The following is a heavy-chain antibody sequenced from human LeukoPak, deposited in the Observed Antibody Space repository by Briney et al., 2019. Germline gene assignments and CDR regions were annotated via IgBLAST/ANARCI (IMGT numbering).Heavy chain of an antibody. J-gene: IGHJ6*02. D-gene: IGHD2-15*01. CDR1: GGTFSSYA. CDR3: ASSLGYCSGGSCYFPYYGMDV. Sequence: GSSVKVSCKASGGTFSSYAISWVRQAPGQGLEWMGGIIPIFGTANYAQKFQGRVTITADESTSTAYMELSRLRSDDTAVYYCASSLGYCSGGSCYFPYYGMDVWGQGTTVTVSS. V-gene: IGHV1-69*01. CDR2: IIPIFGTA.